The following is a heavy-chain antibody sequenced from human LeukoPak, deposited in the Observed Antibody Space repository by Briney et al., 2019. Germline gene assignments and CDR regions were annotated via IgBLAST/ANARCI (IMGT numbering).Heavy chain of an antibody. CDR1: GFTFNSYS. J-gene: IGHJ4*02. D-gene: IGHD6-19*01. Sequence: GGSLRLSCAASGFTFNSYSMNWVRQAPGRGLEWVSSISSSSSYIYYADSVKGRFTISRDNAKNSLYLQMNSLRAEDTAVYYCARASSSGWYYFDYWGQGTLVTVSS. CDR2: ISSSSSYI. CDR3: ARASSSGWYYFDY. V-gene: IGHV3-21*01.